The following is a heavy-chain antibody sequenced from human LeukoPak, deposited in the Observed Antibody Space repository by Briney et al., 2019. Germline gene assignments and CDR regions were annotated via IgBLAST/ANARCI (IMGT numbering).Heavy chain of an antibody. J-gene: IGHJ6*02. CDR1: GYTFTSYG. CDR3: ARDTQYYDFWSGYSPMDV. CDR2: ISAYNGNT. D-gene: IGHD3-3*01. V-gene: IGHV1-18*01. Sequence: AASVKVSCKASGYTFTSYGISWVRQAPGQGLEWMGWISAYNGNTNYAQKLQGRVTMTTDTSTSTAYMELRSLRSDDTAVYYCARDTQYYDFWSGYSPMDVWGQGTTVTVSS.